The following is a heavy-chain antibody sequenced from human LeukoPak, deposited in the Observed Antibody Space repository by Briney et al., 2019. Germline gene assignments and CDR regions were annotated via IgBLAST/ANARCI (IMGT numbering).Heavy chain of an antibody. CDR3: ASSPREYFQH. CDR2: IYYSGST. J-gene: IGHJ1*01. V-gene: IGHV4-59*08. CDR1: GGSISSYY. Sequence: SETLSLTCTVSGGSISSYYWSRIRQPPGKGLEWIGYIYYSGSTNYNPSLKSRVTISVDTSKNQFSLKLSSVTAADTAVYYCASSPREYFQHWGQGTLVTVSS.